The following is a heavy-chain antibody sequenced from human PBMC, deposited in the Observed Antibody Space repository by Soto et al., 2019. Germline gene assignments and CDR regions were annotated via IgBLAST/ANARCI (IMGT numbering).Heavy chain of an antibody. Sequence: VQLVESGGGVVQPGRSLRLSCAASGFTFSSYGMHWVRQAPGKGLEWVAVISYDGSNKYYADSVKGRFTISRDNSKNTLYLQMNSLRAEDTAVYYCAGHSSPPPWGQGTLVTVSS. V-gene: IGHV3-30*03. CDR3: AGHSSPPP. CDR1: GFTFSSYG. J-gene: IGHJ5*02. D-gene: IGHD6-13*01. CDR2: ISYDGSNK.